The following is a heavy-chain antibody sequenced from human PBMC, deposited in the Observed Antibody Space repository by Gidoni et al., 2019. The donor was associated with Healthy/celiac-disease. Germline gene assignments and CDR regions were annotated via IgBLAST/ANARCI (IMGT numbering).Heavy chain of an antibody. V-gene: IGHV3-7*01. J-gene: IGHJ4*02. Sequence: EVQLVESGGGLVQPGGSLRLSCAASGFTFSSYWMSWVRQAPGKGLEWVANIKQDGSEKYYVDSVKGRFTISRDNAKNSLYLQMNSLRAEDTAVYYCARDYKWEVQGGPFDYWGQGTLVTVSS. CDR3: ARDYKWEVQGGPFDY. D-gene: IGHD3-10*01. CDR2: IKQDGSEK. CDR1: GFTFSSYW.